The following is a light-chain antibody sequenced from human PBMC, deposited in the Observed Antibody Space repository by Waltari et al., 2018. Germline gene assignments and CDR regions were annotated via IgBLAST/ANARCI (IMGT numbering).Light chain of an antibody. CDR3: MQATQFRT. CDR1: QSLVHSDGNTY. CDR2: KLS. J-gene: IGKJ2*01. V-gene: IGKV2-24*01. Sequence: DIVMTQTPLSSPVTLGQPASISCRSSQSLVHSDGNTYLGRLQRRPGQPPRVLIYKLSNRFSGVPDRFSGSGAGTDFTLEISRVEAEDVGVYYCMQATQFRTFGQGTKLEIK.